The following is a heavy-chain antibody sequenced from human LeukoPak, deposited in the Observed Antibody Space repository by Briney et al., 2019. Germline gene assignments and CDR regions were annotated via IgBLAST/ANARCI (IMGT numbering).Heavy chain of an antibody. CDR3: ARDRVVTRRDNGY. CDR2: ISYDGSNK. CDR1: GFTFSSYA. V-gene: IGHV3-30-3*01. J-gene: IGHJ4*02. Sequence: GRSLRLSCAASGFTFSSYAMHWVRQAPGKGLEWVAVISYDGSNKYYADSVKGRFTISRDNSKNTLYLQMNSLRAEDTAVYYCARDRVVTRRDNGYWGQGTLVTVSS. D-gene: IGHD4-23*01.